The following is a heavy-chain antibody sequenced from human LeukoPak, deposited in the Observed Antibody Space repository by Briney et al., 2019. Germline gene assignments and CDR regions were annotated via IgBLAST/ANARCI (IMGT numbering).Heavy chain of an antibody. CDR3: AKASWVSTADAVS. Sequence: PGGSLGLSCAASGFIFSNYAMSWVRQAPAGGLEWVSSLRGNGEAFYADSVKGRFTLSRDDSRNTVYLHLNNLRVEDTAVYYCAKASWVSTADAVSWGQGALSPSPQ. CDR2: LRGNGEA. D-gene: IGHD3-16*01. J-gene: IGHJ4*02. CDR1: GFIFSNYA. V-gene: IGHV3-23*01.